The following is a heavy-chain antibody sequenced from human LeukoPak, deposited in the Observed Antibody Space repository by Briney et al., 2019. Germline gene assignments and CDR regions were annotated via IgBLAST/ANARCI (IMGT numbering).Heavy chain of an antibody. Sequence: GGSLRLSCAASGFTFSSYGMHWVRQAPGKGLEWVAVISYDGSNKYYADSVKGRFTISRDNSKNTLYLQMNSLRAEDTAVYYCAKDGLGYCSGGSCCGYYGMDVWGQGTTVTVSS. J-gene: IGHJ6*02. CDR3: AKDGLGYCSGGSCCGYYGMDV. CDR1: GFTFSSYG. CDR2: ISYDGSNK. V-gene: IGHV3-30*18. D-gene: IGHD2-15*01.